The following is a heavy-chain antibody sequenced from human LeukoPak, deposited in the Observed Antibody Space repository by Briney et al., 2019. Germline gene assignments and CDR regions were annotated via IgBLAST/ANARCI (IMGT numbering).Heavy chain of an antibody. CDR1: GGSFSGYY. CDR2: INHSGST. J-gene: IGHJ4*02. D-gene: IGHD5-18*01. V-gene: IGHV4-34*01. CDR3: ARRSPRYSYGRFDY. Sequence: PSETLSLTCAVYGGSFSGYYWSWIRQPPGKGLGWIGEINHSGSTNYNPSLKSRVTISVDTSKNQFSLKLSSVTAADTAVYYCARRSPRYSYGRFDYWGQGTLVTVSS.